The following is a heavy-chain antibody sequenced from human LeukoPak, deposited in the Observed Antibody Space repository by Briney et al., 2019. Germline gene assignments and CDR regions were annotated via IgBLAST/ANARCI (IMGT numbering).Heavy chain of an antibody. J-gene: IGHJ5*02. D-gene: IGHD3-22*01. Sequence: SETLSLTCTVSGGSISSSSYHWGWIRQPPGKGLEWIGSIYYSGSTYYNPSLKSRVTISVDTSKNQFSLKLSSVTAADTAVYYCARHLYDSSGSGGSHNWFDPWGQGTLVTVSS. V-gene: IGHV4-39*01. CDR2: IYYSGST. CDR3: ARHLYDSSGSGGSHNWFDP. CDR1: GGSISSSSYH.